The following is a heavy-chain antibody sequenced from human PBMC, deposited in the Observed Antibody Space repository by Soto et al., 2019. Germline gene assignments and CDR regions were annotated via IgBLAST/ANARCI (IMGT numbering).Heavy chain of an antibody. CDR3: ITAGRDGRAY. J-gene: IGHJ4*02. D-gene: IGHD6-13*01. Sequence: LTLSSAASGFTFINAWMSWVRQATGKGLEWVARIKSKTDGGTTDYATPVKGRFTISRDDSKNTLYLQMNSLKIEDTAVYYCITAGRDGRAYWSQGTQDTVSS. CDR1: GFTFINAW. CDR2: IKSKTDGGTT. V-gene: IGHV3-15*01.